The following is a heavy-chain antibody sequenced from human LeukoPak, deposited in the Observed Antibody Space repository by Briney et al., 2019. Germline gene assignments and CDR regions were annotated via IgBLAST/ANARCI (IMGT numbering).Heavy chain of an antibody. CDR1: GFTVSSNY. Sequence: GGSLRLSCAASGFTVSSNYMSWVRQAPGKGLEWVSVIYSGGSTYYADSVKGRFTISRDNSKNTLYLQMNSLRAEDTAVYYCARVRWYYYDSSGLFDYWGQGTLVTVSS. CDR2: IYSGGST. CDR3: ARVRWYYYDSSGLFDY. D-gene: IGHD3-22*01. J-gene: IGHJ4*02. V-gene: IGHV3-53*01.